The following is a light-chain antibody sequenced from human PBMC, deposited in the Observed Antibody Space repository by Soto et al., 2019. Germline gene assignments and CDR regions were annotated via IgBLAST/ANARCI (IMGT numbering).Light chain of an antibody. J-gene: IGKJ1*01. V-gene: IGKV3-15*01. CDR3: QHYHNWPPWT. CDR2: GPS. Sequence: EIVMTQSPATLSVSPGERATLSCRASQRVSSNLAWYQQKPGQAPRLLIYGPSTRAEGIPARFSGSGSGTEFTLSISSLQSEDFAVYYCQHYHNWPPWTFGQGTKVDIK. CDR1: QRVSSN.